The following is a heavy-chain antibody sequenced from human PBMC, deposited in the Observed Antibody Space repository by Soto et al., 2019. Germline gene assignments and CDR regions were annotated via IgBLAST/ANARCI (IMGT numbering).Heavy chain of an antibody. V-gene: IGHV4-59*01. J-gene: IGHJ6*02. D-gene: IGHD4-17*01. Sequence: QVQLQESGPGLVKPSETLSLTCTVSGRSISSYYWSWIRQPPGKGLEWIGYIYYSGSTNYNPSLKSRVTISVDTSKNQCSRKLSSVTAAGTAVYYCAREGRYGSDYYYGMDVWGQGTTVTVSS. CDR1: GRSISSYY. CDR3: AREGRYGSDYYYGMDV. CDR2: IYYSGST.